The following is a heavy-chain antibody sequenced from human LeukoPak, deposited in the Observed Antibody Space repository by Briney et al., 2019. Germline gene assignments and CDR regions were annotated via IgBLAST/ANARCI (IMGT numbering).Heavy chain of an antibody. CDR2: LSGSGGST. CDR3: AKGRLCSGGSCYPYYFDY. J-gene: IGHJ4*02. Sequence: PGGSLRLSCAASGFTFSSYAMSWVRHAPGKGLEWVSALSGSGGSTYYADSVKGRFTISRDNSKNTLYLQMNSLRAEDTAVYYCAKGRLCSGGSCYPYYFDYWGQGTLVTVSS. V-gene: IGHV3-23*01. CDR1: GFTFSSYA. D-gene: IGHD2-15*01.